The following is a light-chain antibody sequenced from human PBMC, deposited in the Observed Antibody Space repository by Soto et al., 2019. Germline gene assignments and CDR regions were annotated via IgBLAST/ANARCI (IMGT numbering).Light chain of an antibody. CDR1: SSNIGAGYD. J-gene: IGLJ2*01. CDR3: QSYDSRLSGLVV. Sequence: QSVLTQPPSVSGAPGQRVTISCTGSSSNIGAGYDVHWYQQLPGTAPKLLIYGNSNRPSGVADRFSVSKSGTSASLAITGLQAADEADYYCQSYDSRLSGLVVFGGGTKLTVL. CDR2: GNS. V-gene: IGLV1-40*01.